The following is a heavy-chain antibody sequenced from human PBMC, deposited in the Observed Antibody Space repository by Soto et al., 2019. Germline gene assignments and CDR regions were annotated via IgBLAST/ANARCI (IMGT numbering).Heavy chain of an antibody. V-gene: IGHV3-23*01. Sequence: PGGSLRLSCAASGFTFSSYGMSWVRQAPGKGLEWVSAISGNGAYTYYADSVKGRFTISRDKSKNTLYLQMNSLRAEDTAVYYCAKDLRIGVTSGLVDYWGQGTLVTVSS. D-gene: IGHD2-21*02. J-gene: IGHJ4*02. CDR2: ISGNGAYT. CDR3: AKDLRIGVTSGLVDY. CDR1: GFTFSSYG.